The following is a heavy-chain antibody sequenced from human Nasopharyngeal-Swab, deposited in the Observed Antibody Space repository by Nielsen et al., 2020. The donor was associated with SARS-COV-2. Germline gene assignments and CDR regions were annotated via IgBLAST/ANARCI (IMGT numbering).Heavy chain of an antibody. CDR1: GFTFSSYW. J-gene: IGHJ6*02. D-gene: IGHD3-16*01. CDR3: ARAGPADRGRGSYYYGMDV. V-gene: IGHV3-7*03. Sequence: GESLKISCAASGFTFSSYWMNWVRQAPGKGLEWVANIKQDGSEKYYVDSVKGRFTISRDNAKNSLYLQMNSLRAEDTAVYYCARAGPADRGRGSYYYGMDVWGQGTTVTVSS. CDR2: IKQDGSEK.